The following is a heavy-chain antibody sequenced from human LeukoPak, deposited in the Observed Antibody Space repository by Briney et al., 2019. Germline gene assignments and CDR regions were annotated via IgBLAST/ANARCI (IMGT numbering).Heavy chain of an antibody. J-gene: IGHJ6*02. CDR1: GGSISSYY. V-gene: IGHV4-59*01. CDR2: IYYSGSA. CDR3: AREGGNYYGMDV. Sequence: SETLSLTCTVSGGSISSYYWSWVRQPPGKGLEWIGYIYYSGSANYNPSLKSRVTISVDTSKNQFSLKLSSVTAADTAVYYCAREGGNYYGMDVWGQGTTVTVSS.